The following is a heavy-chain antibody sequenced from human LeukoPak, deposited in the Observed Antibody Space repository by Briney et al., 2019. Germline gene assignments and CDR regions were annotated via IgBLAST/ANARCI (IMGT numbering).Heavy chain of an antibody. CDR1: GFTFSSYS. V-gene: IGHV3-21*01. J-gene: IGHJ6*03. CDR2: ISSTSSYI. Sequence: GGSLRLSCAASGFTFSSYSMNWVRQAPGKGLEWVSSISSTSSYIYYADSVKGRFTNSRDNAKNSLYLQMNSLRAEDTAVYYCAKNGDRGAYCTGGTCYPYFYYYMDVWGKGTTVTI. D-gene: IGHD2-15*01. CDR3: AKNGDRGAYCTGGTCYPYFYYYMDV.